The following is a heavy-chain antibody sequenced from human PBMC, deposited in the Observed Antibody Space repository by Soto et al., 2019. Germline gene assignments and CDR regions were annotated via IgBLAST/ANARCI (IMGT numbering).Heavy chain of an antibody. D-gene: IGHD3-3*01. CDR1: GGTFSSYT. CDR3: ASDFWSHPPPCFDY. CDR2: IIPILGIA. V-gene: IGHV1-69*02. Sequence: SVKVSCKASGGTFSSYTISWVRQAPGQGLEWMGRIIPILGIANYAQKFQGRVTITADKSTSTAYMELNSLRSEDTAVYYCASDFWSHPPPCFDYWGQGTLVTVSS. J-gene: IGHJ4*02.